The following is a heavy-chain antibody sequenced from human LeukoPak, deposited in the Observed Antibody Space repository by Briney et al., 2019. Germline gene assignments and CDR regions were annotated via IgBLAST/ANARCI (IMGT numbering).Heavy chain of an antibody. V-gene: IGHV4-31*03. Sequence: SQTLSLTCTVSGDSISSAVYYWSWIRQHPGTGLEWIGYIYYSGSAYYSPSLKSRVTISLDTSKNQFSLKVTSVTAADTAVYYCARDPHSGYGSDYWGQGTLVTVSS. CDR3: ARDPHSGYGSDY. D-gene: IGHD5-12*01. CDR1: GDSISSAVYY. CDR2: IYYSGSA. J-gene: IGHJ4*02.